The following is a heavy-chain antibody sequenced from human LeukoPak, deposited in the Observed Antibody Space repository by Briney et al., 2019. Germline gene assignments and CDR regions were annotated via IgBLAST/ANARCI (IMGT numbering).Heavy chain of an antibody. D-gene: IGHD2-21*01. CDR2: ISGSGDGA. CDR3: AKGYIQLWWFDY. CDR1: GFTFSTYA. V-gene: IGHV3-23*01. Sequence: QSGGSLRLSCAASGFTFSTYAMSWVRQAPGKGLQWVSLISGSGDGAHYADSVKGRFTISRDNSKNTVYLQMTNLRAEDTAVYYCAKGYIQLWWFDYWGQGTLVTVSS. J-gene: IGHJ4*02.